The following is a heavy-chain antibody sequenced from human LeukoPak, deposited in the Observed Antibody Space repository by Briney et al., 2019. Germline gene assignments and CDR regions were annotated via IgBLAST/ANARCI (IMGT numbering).Heavy chain of an antibody. CDR2: ISSSSSTI. CDR1: GFTFSTYS. Sequence: PGGSLRLSCAASGFTFSTYSINWVRQSPGKGLEWLSYISSSSSTIYYADSVKGRFTISRDNAKDSLYLQMNSLRAEDTAVYYCARGYGSGSYLIYYYYYMDVWGKGTTVTISS. V-gene: IGHV3-48*01. D-gene: IGHD3-10*01. CDR3: ARGYGSGSYLIYYYYYMDV. J-gene: IGHJ6*03.